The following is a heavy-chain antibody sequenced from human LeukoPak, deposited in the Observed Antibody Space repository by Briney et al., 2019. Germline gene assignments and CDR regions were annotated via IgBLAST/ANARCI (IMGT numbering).Heavy chain of an antibody. D-gene: IGHD3-3*01. J-gene: IGHJ4*02. CDR2: ISGSGGST. V-gene: IGHV3-23*01. CDR1: GFTFSSYA. CDR3: AKDRTTYYDFWSGYYSGGFDY. Sequence: GGSLRLSCAASGFTFSSYAMSWVRQAPGKGLEWVSAISGSGGSTYYADSVKGRFTISRDNSKDTLYLQMNSLRAEDTAVYYCAKDRTTYYDFWSGYYSGGFDYWGQGTLVTASS.